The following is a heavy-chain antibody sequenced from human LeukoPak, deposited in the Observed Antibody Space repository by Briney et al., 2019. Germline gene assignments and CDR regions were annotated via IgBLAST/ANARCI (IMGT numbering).Heavy chain of an antibody. CDR1: GFTFSSYA. Sequence: GRSLRLSCAASGFTFSSYAMHWVRQAPGKGLEWVAVISYDGSNKYYADSVKSRFTISRDNSKNTLYLQMNSLRAEDTAVYYCARATGHIVVTDYWGQGTLVTVSS. CDR3: ARATGHIVVTDY. CDR2: ISYDGSNK. D-gene: IGHD2-21*01. V-gene: IGHV3-30-3*01. J-gene: IGHJ4*02.